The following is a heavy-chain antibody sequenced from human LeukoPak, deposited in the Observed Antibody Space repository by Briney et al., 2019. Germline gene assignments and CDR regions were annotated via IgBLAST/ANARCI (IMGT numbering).Heavy chain of an antibody. V-gene: IGHV3-23*01. Sequence: GGSLRLSCVASGFTFSSYGMHWVRQAPGKGLEWVSGISGSGDGTYYADSVKGRFTISRDNSKNTLYLQMNSLRAEDTAVYYCAKDRDPGMLRPFDYWGQGTLVTVSS. CDR1: GFTFSSYG. CDR3: AKDRDPGMLRPFDY. J-gene: IGHJ4*02. CDR2: ISGSGDGT. D-gene: IGHD3-10*01.